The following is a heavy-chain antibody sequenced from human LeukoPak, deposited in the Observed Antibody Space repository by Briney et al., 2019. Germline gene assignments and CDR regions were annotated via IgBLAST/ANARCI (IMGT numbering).Heavy chain of an antibody. CDR1: GYTFRKYG. CDR2: IIPIFGTA. CDR3: ASDLLSRYFDWLFIPFSDY. J-gene: IGHJ4*02. D-gene: IGHD3-9*01. V-gene: IGHV1-69*13. Sequence: SVKVSCMCSGYTFRKYGISWVRQAPGQGLEWMGGIIPIFGTANYAQKFQGRVTITADESTSTAYMELSRLRSEDTAVYYCASDLLSRYFDWLFIPFSDYWGQGTLVTVSS.